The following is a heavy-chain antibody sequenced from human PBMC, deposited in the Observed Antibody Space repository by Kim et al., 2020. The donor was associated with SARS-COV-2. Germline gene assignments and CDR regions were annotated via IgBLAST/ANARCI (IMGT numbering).Heavy chain of an antibody. D-gene: IGHD1-26*01. CDR3: TRGVFGSYFRVGQENFDY. J-gene: IGHJ4*02. V-gene: IGHV3-49*04. CDR2: IRSKAYGGTT. Sequence: GGSLRLSCAASGFTIGDYAMSWVRQAPGKGLEWVGFIRSKAYGGTTDYAASLKGRFTISRDDSKNIVYLQVNTLKIEDTAVYYCTRGVFGSYFRVGQENFDYWGQGTLVTVSS. CDR1: GFTIGDYA.